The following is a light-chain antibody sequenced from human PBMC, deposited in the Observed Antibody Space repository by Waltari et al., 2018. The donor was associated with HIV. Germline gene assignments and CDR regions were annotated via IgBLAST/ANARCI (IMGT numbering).Light chain of an antibody. CDR1: QSVSSSY. CDR2: GAS. V-gene: IGKV3-20*01. J-gene: IGKJ4*01. Sequence: EIVLTQSPGTLSLSPGERATLSCRASQSVSSSYLAWYQQTPGQAPMLLIYGASSRATGIPDRFSGSGSGTDFTLTISRLEPEDFAVYYCQQYGSSFGGGTKVEIK. CDR3: QQYGSS.